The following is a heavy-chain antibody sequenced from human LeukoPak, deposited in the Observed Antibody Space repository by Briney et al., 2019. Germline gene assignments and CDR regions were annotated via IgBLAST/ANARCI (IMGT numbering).Heavy chain of an antibody. CDR1: GFIFSSHS. V-gene: IGHV3-48*01. CDR2: ISSSSSTI. J-gene: IGHJ4*02. Sequence: GGSLRLSCAASGFIFSSHSMNWVRQAPGKGLEWVSYISSSSSTIYYADSVKGRFTISRDNAKNSLYLQMNSLRAEDTVVYYCARGAYYYEDWGQRTLVTVSS. CDR3: ARGAYYYED. D-gene: IGHD3-22*01.